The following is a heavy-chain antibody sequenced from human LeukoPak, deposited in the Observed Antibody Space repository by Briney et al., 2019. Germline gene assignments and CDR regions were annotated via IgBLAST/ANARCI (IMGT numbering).Heavy chain of an antibody. D-gene: IGHD3-3*01. CDR3: ARGPLYLGYYDFWTGSRDYGMDV. CDR1: GGSFSGYY. Sequence: SETLSLTCAVYGGSFSGYYWSWIRQSPGKGLEWIGEINHSGSTNYNPSLKSRVTISVDTSKNQFSLKLSSVTAADTAVYYCARGPLYLGYYDFWTGSRDYGMDVWGQGTTVTVSS. CDR2: INHSGST. V-gene: IGHV4-34*01. J-gene: IGHJ6*02.